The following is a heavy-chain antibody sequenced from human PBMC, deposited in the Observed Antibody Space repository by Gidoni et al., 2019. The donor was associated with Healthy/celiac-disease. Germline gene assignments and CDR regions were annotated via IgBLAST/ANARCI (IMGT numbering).Heavy chain of an antibody. CDR2: TSPIFGTT. CDR3: ARGMVRGVIQAPFDY. CDR1: GGLFSSYA. V-gene: IGHV1-69*01. J-gene: IGHJ4*02. D-gene: IGHD3-10*01. Sequence: QVQLVQSGAAVKKPGSPVKVSCKASGGLFSSYAISWVRQAPGQGLGCVRGTSPIFGTTNYAQKFQGRVTITADESTSTAYMELSSLRSEDTAVYYCARGMVRGVIQAPFDYWGQGTLVTVSS.